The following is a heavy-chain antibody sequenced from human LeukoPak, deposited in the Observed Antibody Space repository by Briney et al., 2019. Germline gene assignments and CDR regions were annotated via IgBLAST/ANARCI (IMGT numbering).Heavy chain of an antibody. Sequence: SETLSLTCTVSGGSISNYYWNWIRQPPGKGLEWIGYIDYSGSTNYNPSLKSRVTMSVDTSKNQFSLKLSSVTAADTAVYYCARGRFGDIVVVPAAKRGYYYYGMDVWGQGTTVTVSS. D-gene: IGHD2-2*01. CDR1: GGSISNYY. V-gene: IGHV4-59*12. CDR2: IDYSGST. CDR3: ARGRFGDIVVVPAAKRGYYYYGMDV. J-gene: IGHJ6*02.